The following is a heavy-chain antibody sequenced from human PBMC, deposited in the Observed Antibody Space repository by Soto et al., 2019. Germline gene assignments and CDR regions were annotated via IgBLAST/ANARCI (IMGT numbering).Heavy chain of an antibody. CDR1: EFTISWHS. CDR2: ISGGGGRI. D-gene: IGHD3-10*02. Sequence: GVSLKHSLAAFEFTISWHSLISVHTKPGKGLVWVSGISGGGGRIHYVDSVGGRFTICRDNSKKTLYLQMNSLRGEDTAVYYCAKGKSSNYVSHAFDGWGQGTLVSVSS. J-gene: IGHJ3*01. CDR3: AKGKSSNYVSHAFDG. V-gene: IGHV3-23*01.